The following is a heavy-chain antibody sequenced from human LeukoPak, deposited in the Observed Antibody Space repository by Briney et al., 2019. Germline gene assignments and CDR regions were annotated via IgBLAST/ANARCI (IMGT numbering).Heavy chain of an antibody. J-gene: IGHJ3*02. Sequence: PSETLSLTCTVSGGSINDYYWSWIRQPPGKGLEWIGYIYFSGSTNYNPSLKSRVTISVDTSKNQFSLKLSSVTAADTAVYYCAREDYGGSWGAFDIWGQGTMVTVSS. CDR2: IYFSGST. D-gene: IGHD4-17*01. CDR3: AREDYGGSWGAFDI. CDR1: GGSINDYY. V-gene: IGHV4-59*01.